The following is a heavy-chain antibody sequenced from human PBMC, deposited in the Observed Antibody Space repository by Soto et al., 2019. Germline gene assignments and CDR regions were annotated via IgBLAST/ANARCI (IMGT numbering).Heavy chain of an antibody. V-gene: IGHV4-34*01. CDR1: GGSFSGYY. CDR2: INHSEST. J-gene: IGHJ6*02. CDR3: ARGVRSGTGYYDMDV. Sequence: SETLSLTCAVYGGSFSGYYWSWIRQPPGKGLEWIGEINHSESTTSTPSLQSLVTISVDTSKNQFSLKLSSVPAADTDVYYRARGVRSGTGYYDMDVWAQGTPLTASS. D-gene: IGHD1-26*01.